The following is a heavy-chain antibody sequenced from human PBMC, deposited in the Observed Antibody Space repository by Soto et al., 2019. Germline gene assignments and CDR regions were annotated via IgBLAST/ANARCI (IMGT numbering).Heavy chain of an antibody. Sequence: QVQLVQSGAEVQKPGASVKVSCKTSGYIFNNFGITWVRQAPGLGLEWLGWIYSKAGTINFAQKFQGRVTMTTDTSTSTAYMELRSLTLDASAVYFCERDIDFDIDYWGQGTLVTVS. CDR3: ERDIDFDIDY. CDR2: IYSKAGTI. V-gene: IGHV1-18*01. D-gene: IGHD3-9*01. J-gene: IGHJ4*02. CDR1: GYIFNNFG.